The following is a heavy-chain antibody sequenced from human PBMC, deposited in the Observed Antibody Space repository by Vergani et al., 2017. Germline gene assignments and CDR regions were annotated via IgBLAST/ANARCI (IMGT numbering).Heavy chain of an antibody. Sequence: EVHLVESGGDLVEPGRSLRLSCAASGFIFDDYAMHWVRQVPGKGLEWVSGISWNSKSEAYADSVKGRFAISRDNAKNSLYLKMNSLRPEDTAQYYCAKDHGGYCTNGNCLFGSWGQGTPVTVSS. J-gene: IGHJ4*02. CDR2: ISWNSKSE. D-gene: IGHD2-8*01. CDR3: AKDHGGYCTNGNCLFGS. CDR1: GFIFDDYA. V-gene: IGHV3-9*01.